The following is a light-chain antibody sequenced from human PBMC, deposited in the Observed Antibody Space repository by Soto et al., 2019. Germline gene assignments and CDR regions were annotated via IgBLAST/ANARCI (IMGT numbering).Light chain of an antibody. CDR1: TGTVTSGLY. Sequence: QAVVTQESSLTASPGGTVTLTCGSSTGTVTSGLYPYWFQQKPGQAPKTLIYDTSNKHSWTPARFSGSLLGGKAALTLSGAQPEDEAEYYCLLAYGGGNVFGGGTKLTVL. CDR3: LLAYGGGNV. CDR2: DTS. V-gene: IGLV7-46*01. J-gene: IGLJ2*01.